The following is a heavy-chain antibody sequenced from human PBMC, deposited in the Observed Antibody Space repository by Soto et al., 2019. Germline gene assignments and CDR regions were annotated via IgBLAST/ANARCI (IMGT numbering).Heavy chain of an antibody. CDR2: ISGSGGST. V-gene: IGHV3-23*01. CDR3: AKKPLRSYCTNGVCSYYFDY. J-gene: IGHJ4*02. D-gene: IGHD2-8*01. CDR1: GFTFSSYA. Sequence: GGSLRLSCAASGFTFSSYAMSWVRQAPGKGLEWVSAISGSGGSTYYADSVKGRFTISRDNSKNTLYLQMNSLRAEDTAVYYCAKKPLRSYCTNGVCSYYFDYWGQGTLVTVSS.